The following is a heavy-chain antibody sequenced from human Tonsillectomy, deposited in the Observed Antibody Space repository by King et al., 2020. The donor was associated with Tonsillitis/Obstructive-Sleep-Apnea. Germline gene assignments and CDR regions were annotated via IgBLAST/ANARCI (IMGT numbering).Heavy chain of an antibody. Sequence: QLQESGPGLVKPSGTLSLTCAVSGDSISNGYCWIWVRQPPGKELEWIGEIHHSGNTNYNPSLKSRVTMSMDKSNNQFSLKLTSVTAADTAVYYCLRNGGWYLEYWGQGTLVTVSS. CDR3: LRNGGWYLEY. CDR1: GDSISNGYC. J-gene: IGHJ4*02. D-gene: IGHD3-16*01. V-gene: IGHV4-4*02. CDR2: IHHSGNT.